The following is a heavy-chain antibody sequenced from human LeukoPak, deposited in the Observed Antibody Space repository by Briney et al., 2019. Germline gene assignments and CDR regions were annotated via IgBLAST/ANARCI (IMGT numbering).Heavy chain of an antibody. CDR3: ARGYCSGGSCYSYYYYNYMDV. V-gene: IGHV4-39*07. CDR2: IHYSGST. CDR1: GGSISSSSYY. Sequence: SSETLSLTCTVSGGSISSSSYYWGWIRQPPGKGLEWIGSIHYSGSTNYNPSLKSRVTISVDTSKNQFSLKLSSVTAADTAVYYCARGYCSGGSCYSYYYYNYMDVWGKGTTVTASS. D-gene: IGHD2-15*01. J-gene: IGHJ6*03.